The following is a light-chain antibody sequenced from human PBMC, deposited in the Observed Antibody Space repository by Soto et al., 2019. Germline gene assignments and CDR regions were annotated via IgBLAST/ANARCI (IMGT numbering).Light chain of an antibody. J-gene: IGKJ1*01. CDR2: KAL. CDR3: QQYNDYSWT. CDR1: QSISIW. V-gene: IGKV1-5*03. Sequence: DIQMTQSPSTLSASVGDRVAISCRASQSISIWLAWYQQKPGKAPKLLHYKALSLESGAPSRFTGSGSGTEFTLTISSLQPDDFATYYCQQYNDYSWTFVQGTKVEIK.